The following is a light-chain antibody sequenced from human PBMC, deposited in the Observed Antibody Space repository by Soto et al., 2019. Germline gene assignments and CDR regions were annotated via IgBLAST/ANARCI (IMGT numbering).Light chain of an antibody. CDR3: QQYGSSGT. CDR2: GAS. J-gene: IGKJ1*01. Sequence: IVLTHSPGTLSRSPGERATLSFRASQSVRNNYLAWYQQKPGQAPRLLIYGASNRATGIPDRFSGSGSGTDFTLTISRLEPEDFAVYYCQQYGSSGTFGQGTKVDIK. CDR1: QSVRNNY. V-gene: IGKV3-20*01.